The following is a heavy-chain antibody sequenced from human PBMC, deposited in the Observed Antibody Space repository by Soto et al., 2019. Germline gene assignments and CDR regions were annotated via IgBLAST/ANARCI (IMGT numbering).Heavy chain of an antibody. CDR3: ARDAYDINGYYAAFDV. Sequence: SETLSLTCTVSGGSISSYYWSWIRQPPGKGLEWIGYIYYSGSTNYNPSLKSRVTISVDTSKNQFSLKLSSVTAADTAVYFCARDAYDINGYYAAFDVWGQGTLVTVSS. D-gene: IGHD3-22*01. J-gene: IGHJ3*01. CDR1: GGSISSYY. CDR2: IYYSGST. V-gene: IGHV4-59*01.